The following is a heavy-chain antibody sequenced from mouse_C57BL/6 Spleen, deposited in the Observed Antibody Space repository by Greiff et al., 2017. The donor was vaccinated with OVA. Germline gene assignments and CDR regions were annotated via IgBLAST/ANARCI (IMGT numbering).Heavy chain of an antibody. CDR1: GYTFTSYW. V-gene: IGHV1-55*01. J-gene: IGHJ2*01. D-gene: IGHD2-4*01. CDR3: AKGRDYDGIPYYFDY. CDR2: IYPGSGST. Sequence: VQLQQPGAELVKPGASVKMSCKASGYTFTSYWITWVKQRPGQGLEWIGDIYPGSGSTNYNEKFKSKATLTVDTSSSTAYMQLSSLTSEDSAVYYCAKGRDYDGIPYYFDYWGQGTTLTVSS.